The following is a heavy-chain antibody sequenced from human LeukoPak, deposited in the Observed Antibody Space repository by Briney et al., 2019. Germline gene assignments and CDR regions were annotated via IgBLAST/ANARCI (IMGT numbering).Heavy chain of an antibody. D-gene: IGHD6-19*01. CDR1: GFTFSSYS. J-gene: IGHJ3*02. CDR2: ISSSSSTI. CDR3: ASPVAGTRGAFDI. Sequence: GGSQRLSCAASGFTFSSYSMNWVRQAPGKGLEWVSYISSSSSTIYYADSVKGRFTISRDNAKNSLYLQMNSLRAEDTAVYYCASPVAGTRGAFDIWGQGTMVTVSS. V-gene: IGHV3-48*04.